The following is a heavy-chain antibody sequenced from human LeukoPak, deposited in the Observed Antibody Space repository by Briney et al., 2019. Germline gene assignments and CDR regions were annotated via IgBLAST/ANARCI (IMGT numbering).Heavy chain of an antibody. CDR2: ISSSSSNI. CDR3: AKGLLWPHDAFDI. D-gene: IGHD2/OR15-2a*01. J-gene: IGHJ3*02. Sequence: GGSLRLSCAASGFIFRSYSMNWVRQAPGKGLEWVSSISSSSSNIYYVDSVKGRFTISRDNAKNTLYLQMNSLRAEDTAVYYCAKGLLWPHDAFDIWGQGTMVTVSS. CDR1: GFIFRSYS. V-gene: IGHV3-21*01.